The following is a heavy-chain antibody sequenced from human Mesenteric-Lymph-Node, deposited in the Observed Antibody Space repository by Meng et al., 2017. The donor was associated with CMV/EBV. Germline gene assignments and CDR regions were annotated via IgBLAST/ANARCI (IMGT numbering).Heavy chain of an antibody. Sequence: GGSLRLSCAASGFTVSSNYMSWVRQAPGKGLEWVSVIYSGGSTYYADSVKGRFTISRDTSKNTLYLQMISLRAEDTAVYYCARIRSDYYSGMDVWGPGTTVTVSS. D-gene: IGHD4-17*01. CDR3: ARIRSDYYSGMDV. CDR1: GFTVSSNY. CDR2: IYSGGST. J-gene: IGHJ6*02. V-gene: IGHV3-53*01.